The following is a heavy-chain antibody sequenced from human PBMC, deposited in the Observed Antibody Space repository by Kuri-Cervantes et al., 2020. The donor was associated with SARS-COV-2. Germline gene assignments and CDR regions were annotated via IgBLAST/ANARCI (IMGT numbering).Heavy chain of an antibody. D-gene: IGHD3-10*01. CDR3: ATYRWVRGVRRYFDY. J-gene: IGHJ4*02. V-gene: IGHV1-18*04. Sequence: ASVKVSCKASGYTFTGYYMHWVRQAPGQGLEWMGWISAYNGNTNYAQKLQGRVTMTTDTSTSTAYMELSSLRSEDTAVYYCATYRWVRGVRRYFDYWGQGTLVTVSS. CDR1: GYTFTGYY. CDR2: ISAYNGNT.